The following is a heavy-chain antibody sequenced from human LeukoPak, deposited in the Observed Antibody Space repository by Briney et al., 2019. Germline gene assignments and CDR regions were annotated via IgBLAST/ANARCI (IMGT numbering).Heavy chain of an antibody. CDR2: IRYDGSNK. V-gene: IGHV3-30*02. J-gene: IGHJ4*02. CDR3: AKGVVVVAAFATDKYFDY. Sequence: GGSLRLSCAASGFTVSRNYMTWVRQAPGKGLEWVAFIRYDGSNKYYADSVKGRFTISRDNSKNTLYLQMNSLRAEDTAVYYCAKGVVVVAAFATDKYFDYWGQGTLVTVSS. CDR1: GFTVSRNY. D-gene: IGHD2-15*01.